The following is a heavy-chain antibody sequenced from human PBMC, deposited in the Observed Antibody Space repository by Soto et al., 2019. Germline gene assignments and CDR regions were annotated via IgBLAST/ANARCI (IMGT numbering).Heavy chain of an antibody. V-gene: IGHV3-30-3*01. J-gene: IGHJ4*02. D-gene: IGHD5-12*01. CDR2: ISYDGSNK. Sequence: QVQLVESGGGVVQPGRSLRLSSASSGFTFSSYAMHWVRQAPGKGLAWGAVISYDGSNKYYADSVKGRFTISRDNSENTLYQQMNSLRAEDRAVYYCERDGAGGYSGYFHFHYWGQGTLVTGS. CDR1: GFTFSSYA. CDR3: ERDGAGGYSGYFHFHY.